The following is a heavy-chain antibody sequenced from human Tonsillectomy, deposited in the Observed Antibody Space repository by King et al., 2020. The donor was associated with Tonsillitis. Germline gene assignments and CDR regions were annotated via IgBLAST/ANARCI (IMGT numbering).Heavy chain of an antibody. CDR2: INPSGGRT. J-gene: IGHJ4*02. CDR1: RYTLTSQY. Sequence: QLVQSGAEVKKPGASVKVSCKASRYTLTSQYIHWVRQAPGQGLEWMGIINPSGGRTSYAQKFQGRVTMTRDTSTSTVYMDLSSLRSEDTAVYYCTRGWLQWAFDYWGQGTLVTVSS. CDR3: TRGWLQWAFDY. D-gene: IGHD5-24*01. V-gene: IGHV1-46*03.